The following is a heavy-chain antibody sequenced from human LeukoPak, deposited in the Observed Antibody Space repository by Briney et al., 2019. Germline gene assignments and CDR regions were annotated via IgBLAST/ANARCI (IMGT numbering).Heavy chain of an antibody. D-gene: IGHD6-6*01. V-gene: IGHV3-23*01. Sequence: GGSLRLSCVASGFPFTFAMSWVRQAPGKGLEWVSTVSGSGADTYYEDSVRGRFTISRDNSRNMLFLQMNSLRTEDTAVYYCAKQSTARSLGEGGQGTLVTVSS. J-gene: IGHJ4*02. CDR3: AKQSTARSLGE. CDR2: VSGSGADT. CDR1: GFPFTFA.